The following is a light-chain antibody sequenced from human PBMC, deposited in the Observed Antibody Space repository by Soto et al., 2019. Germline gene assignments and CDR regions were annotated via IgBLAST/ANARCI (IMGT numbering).Light chain of an antibody. Sequence: EIVLTQSPGTLSLSPGERATLSCRASQSVSSSYLAWYQQKPGQAPRLLLYGASSRATGIPDRFSGSGSGTDFTLTISRLEPEDFAVYYCQQYGSSRSTFGHGTKLEIK. CDR2: GAS. CDR3: QQYGSSRST. CDR1: QSVSSSY. J-gene: IGKJ2*02. V-gene: IGKV3-20*01.